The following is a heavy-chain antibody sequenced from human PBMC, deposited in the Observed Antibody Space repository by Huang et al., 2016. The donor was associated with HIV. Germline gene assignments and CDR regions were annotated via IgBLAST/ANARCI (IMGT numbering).Heavy chain of an antibody. D-gene: IGHD1-26*01. CDR2: MSASCDTK. CDR1: GFTFNIYA. CDR3: AKPYSGSSNQVFDY. V-gene: IGHV3-23*01. Sequence: EVRLLESGGRLVQSGESLRLSCAASGFTFNIYAMSWVRQARGKGLEWGAGMSASCDTKNYPDSVKGRFTISRDNSRSILYLQMNSLGVEATAMYYCAKPYSGSSNQVFDYWGQGTMVTVAS. J-gene: IGHJ4*02.